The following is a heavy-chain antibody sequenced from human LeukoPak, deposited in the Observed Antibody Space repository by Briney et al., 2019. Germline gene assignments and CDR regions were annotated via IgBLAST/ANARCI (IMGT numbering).Heavy chain of an antibody. CDR3: ASLDFLTVYYKLLY. CDR2: ISGSGSTI. J-gene: IGHJ4*02. Sequence: GGSLRLSCAASGFTFIDYQMTCIRQAPGKGLECISYISGSGSTIYYADSVKGRFTISRDNAKKSLYLQMNSLGAEDTAVYYCASLDFLTVYYKLLYWGPGTLVTVSS. V-gene: IGHV3-11*04. D-gene: IGHD3-9*01. CDR1: GFTFIDYQ.